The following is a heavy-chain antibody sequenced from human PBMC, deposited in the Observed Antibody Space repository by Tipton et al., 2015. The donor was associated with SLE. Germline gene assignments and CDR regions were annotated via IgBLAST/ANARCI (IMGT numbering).Heavy chain of an antibody. CDR1: GGSISSGRHY. CDR2: VYHSGSL. CDR3: ARGMLTWRGAIVGVDV. J-gene: IGHJ6*02. V-gene: IGHV4-61*10. Sequence: GLVKPSETLSLNCIVSGGSISSGRHYWSWIRRPAGKGLEWIGEVYHSGSLYYSPSLGSRLTMSVDTAKNQFSLKLTSVTAADTAVYYCARGMLTWRGAIVGVDVWGQGTTVNVSS. D-gene: IGHD2-8*01.